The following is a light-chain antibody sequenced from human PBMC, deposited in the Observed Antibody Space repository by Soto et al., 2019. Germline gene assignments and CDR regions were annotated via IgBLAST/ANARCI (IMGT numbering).Light chain of an antibody. J-gene: IGLJ2*01. CDR1: TGAVTSGHF. Sequence: QAVVTQEPSLTVSPGGTVTLTCGSSTGAVTSGHFPFWFQQKPGQAPRALIDDTNTKHSWTPARFLGSLLGGKAALTLSGAQPEDEADYYCLLAYSGARVFGGGTKLTVL. CDR3: LLAYSGARV. CDR2: DTN. V-gene: IGLV7-46*01.